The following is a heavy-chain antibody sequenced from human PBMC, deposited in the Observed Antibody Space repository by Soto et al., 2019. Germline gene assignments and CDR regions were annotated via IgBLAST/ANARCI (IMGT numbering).Heavy chain of an antibody. V-gene: IGHV3-23*01. CDR3: AKERGFMGPVDY. D-gene: IGHD2-15*01. Sequence: EVQLLESGGGLVQPGGSLRLSCVGSGFIFSNYGMGWVRQAPGKGLEWVSAIGGSDGNTYYADSMKGRFTISRDNSKSTLYLQMSSRRADDTAVYYCAKERGFMGPVDYWGQGTLVTVSS. CDR1: GFIFSNYG. CDR2: IGGSDGNT. J-gene: IGHJ4*02.